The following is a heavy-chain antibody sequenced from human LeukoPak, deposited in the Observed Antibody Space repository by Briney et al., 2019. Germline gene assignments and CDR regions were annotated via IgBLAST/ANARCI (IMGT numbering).Heavy chain of an antibody. Sequence: GGSLRLSCAASGFNFSSYSMNWVRQAPGKGLEWVSSISSSSSYIYYADSVKGRFTISRDNAKNSLYLQMNSLRAEDTAVYYCARDRRDTGYFDYWGQGTLVTVSS. CDR2: ISSSSSYI. J-gene: IGHJ4*02. V-gene: IGHV3-21*01. CDR1: GFNFSSYS. D-gene: IGHD5-18*01. CDR3: ARDRRDTGYFDY.